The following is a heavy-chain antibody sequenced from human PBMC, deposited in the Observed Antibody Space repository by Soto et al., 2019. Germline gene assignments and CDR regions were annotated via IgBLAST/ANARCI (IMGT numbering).Heavy chain of an antibody. V-gene: IGHV4-31*03. CDR2: IYCSGST. CDR3: AREYCSSTSCYARHFDY. Sequence: QVQLQESGPGLVKPSQTLSLTCTVSGGSISSGGYYWSWIRQHPGKGLEWIGYIYCSGSTYYNPSLKSRVTISADTSKNQFSLKLSSVTAADTAVYYCAREYCSSTSCYARHFDYWGQGTLVTVSS. CDR1: GGSISSGGYY. J-gene: IGHJ4*02. D-gene: IGHD2-2*01.